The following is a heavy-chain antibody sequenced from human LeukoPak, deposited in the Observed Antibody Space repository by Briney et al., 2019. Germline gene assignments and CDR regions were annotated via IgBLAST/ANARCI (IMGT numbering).Heavy chain of an antibody. CDR1: GYTFTGYY. D-gene: IGHD1-7*01. CDR3: ARLYNWNYFQPAGY. Sequence: ASVKVSCKASGYTFTGYYMHWVRQAPGQGLEGMGRINPNSGGTNYAQKFQGRVTMTRDTSISTAYMELSRLRSDDTAVYYCARLYNWNYFQPAGYWGQGTLVTVSS. V-gene: IGHV1-2*06. J-gene: IGHJ4*02. CDR2: INPNSGGT.